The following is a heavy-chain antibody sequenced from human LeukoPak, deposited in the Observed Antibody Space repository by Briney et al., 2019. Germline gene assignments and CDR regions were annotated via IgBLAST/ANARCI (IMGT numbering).Heavy chain of an antibody. Sequence: GGSLRLSCAASGFTFSHYAMSWVRQAPGKGLEWVSGITSSGGTTYYADSVKGRFTISRDNSKNTLYLQMNSLRAEDTAVYYCAKDRQRQQLISGRDYWGQGTLVTVSS. V-gene: IGHV3-23*01. CDR1: GFTFSHYA. CDR3: AKDRQRQQLISGRDY. CDR2: ITSSGGTT. J-gene: IGHJ4*02. D-gene: IGHD6-13*01.